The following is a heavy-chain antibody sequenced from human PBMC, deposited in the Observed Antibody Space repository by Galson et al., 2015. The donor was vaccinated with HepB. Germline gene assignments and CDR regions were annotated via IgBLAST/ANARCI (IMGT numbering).Heavy chain of an antibody. Sequence: SLRLSCAASGFTFSSYGMHWVRQAPGKGLEWVAFIRYDGSNKYYADSVKGRFTISRDNSKNTLYLQMNSLRAEDTAVYYCAKIRCGGDCPSGSYYLFDYWGQGTLVTVSS. CDR2: IRYDGSNK. CDR1: GFTFSSYG. V-gene: IGHV3-30*02. D-gene: IGHD2-21*02. J-gene: IGHJ4*02. CDR3: AKIRCGGDCPSGSYYLFDY.